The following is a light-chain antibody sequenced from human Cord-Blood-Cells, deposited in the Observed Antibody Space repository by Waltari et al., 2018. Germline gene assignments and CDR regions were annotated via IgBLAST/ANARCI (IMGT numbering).Light chain of an antibody. CDR3: QSYDSSLSGYV. V-gene: IGLV1-40*01. J-gene: IGLJ1*01. CDR2: GNS. Sequence: QSVLTQPPSVSGAPGQRVTISCTGSSSNIGAGYAVHWYQQLPGTAPKLLIYGNSNRPSGVPDRFSGSKSGTSASLAITGLQAEDEADYYCQSYDSSLSGYVFGTETKVTVL. CDR1: SSNIGAGYA.